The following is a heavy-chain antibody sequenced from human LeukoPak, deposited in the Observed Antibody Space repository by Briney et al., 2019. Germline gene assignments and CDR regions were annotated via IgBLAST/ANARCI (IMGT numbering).Heavy chain of an antibody. CDR3: AKKRGGGIMSMIVVVPGNFDY. Sequence: GGSLRLSCAASGFTFSSYAMSWVRQAPGKGQEWVSAISGSGGSTYYADSVKGRFTISRDNSKNTLYLQMNSLRAEDTAVYYCAKKRGGGIMSMIVVVPGNFDYWGQGTLVTVSS. D-gene: IGHD3-22*01. J-gene: IGHJ4*02. V-gene: IGHV3-23*01. CDR1: GFTFSSYA. CDR2: ISGSGGST.